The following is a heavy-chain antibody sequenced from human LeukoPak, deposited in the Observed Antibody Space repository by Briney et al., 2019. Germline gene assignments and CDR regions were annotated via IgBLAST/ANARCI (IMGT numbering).Heavy chain of an antibody. V-gene: IGHV3-69-1*01. CDR1: GFTFSDHY. J-gene: IGHJ4*02. CDR2: ISGSGGST. CDR3: ARDSYCSSTSCYTY. D-gene: IGHD2-2*02. Sequence: PGGSLRLSCAASGFTFSDHYMDWVRQAPGKGLEWVSAISGSGGSTYYADSVKGRFTISRDNAKNSLYLQMNSLRAEDTAVYYCARDSYCSSTSCYTYWGQGTLVTVSS.